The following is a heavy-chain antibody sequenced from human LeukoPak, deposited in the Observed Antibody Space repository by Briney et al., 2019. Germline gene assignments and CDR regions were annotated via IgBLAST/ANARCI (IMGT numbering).Heavy chain of an antibody. J-gene: IGHJ4*02. CDR1: GGSISSYY. V-gene: IGHV4-59*01. CDR3: ARQGGYVAPLAL. CDR2: IYYSGST. D-gene: IGHD6-13*01. Sequence: PSETLSPTCTVSGGSISSYYWSWIRQPPGKGLEWIGYIYYSGSTNYNPSLKSRVTISVDTSKNQFSLKLSSVTAADTAVYYCARQGGYVAPLALWGQGTLVTVSA.